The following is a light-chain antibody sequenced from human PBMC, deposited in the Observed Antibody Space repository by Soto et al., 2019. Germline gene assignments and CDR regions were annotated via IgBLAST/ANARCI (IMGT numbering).Light chain of an antibody. CDR3: SSYTSSSTLVV. V-gene: IGLV2-14*01. Sequence: QSVLTQPASVSGSPGQSITISCTGTSSDVGGYNYVSWYPQHPGKAPNLMIYEVSNRPSGVSNRFSGSKSGNTASLTISGLQAEDEADYYCSSYTSSSTLVVFGGGTKVTVL. CDR2: EVS. CDR1: SSDVGGYNY. J-gene: IGLJ2*01.